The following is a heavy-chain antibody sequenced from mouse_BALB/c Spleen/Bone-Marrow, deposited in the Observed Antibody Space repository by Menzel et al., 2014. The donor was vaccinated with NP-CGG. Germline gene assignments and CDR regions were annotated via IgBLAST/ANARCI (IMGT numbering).Heavy chain of an antibody. CDR2: IKLKSNNYAT. V-gene: IGHV6-6*02. J-gene: IGHJ3*01. Sequence: EVKLVESGGGLVQPGGSMKLSCVASGFTFSNYWMNWVRQSPEKGLEWVAEIKLKSNNYATHYAESVKGRFTISRDGSKSSVYLQMSNLRAEDTGIYYCTRLDYDWFAYWGQGTLVTVSA. D-gene: IGHD2-4*01. CDR1: GFTFSNYW. CDR3: TRLDYDWFAY.